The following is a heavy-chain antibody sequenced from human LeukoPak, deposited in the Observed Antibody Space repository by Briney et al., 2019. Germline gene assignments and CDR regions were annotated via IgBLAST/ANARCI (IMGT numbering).Heavy chain of an antibody. V-gene: IGHV1-2*02. J-gene: IGHJ6*03. CDR3: ARVKQQLARPPYYYYMDV. D-gene: IGHD6-13*01. CDR2: INPNSGGT. CDR1: GYTFTGYY. Sequence: GASVKVSCKASGYTFTGYYMHWVRQAPGQGLEWMGWINPNSGGTNYAQKLQGRVTMTRDTSISTAYMELSRLRSDDTAVYYCARVKQQLARPPYYYYMDVWGKGTTVTVSS.